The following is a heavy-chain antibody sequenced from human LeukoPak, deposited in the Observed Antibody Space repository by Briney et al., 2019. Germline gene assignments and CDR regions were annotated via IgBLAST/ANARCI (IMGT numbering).Heavy chain of an antibody. CDR3: ARSYYYYYMDV. V-gene: IGHV4-59*08. Sequence: SETLSLTCTASGGSMSSYYWSWIRQPPGKGLEWIGYIYYSGSTDYNPSLKSRVTISVDTSKNQFSLRLSSVTAADTAVYYCARSYYYYYMDVWGKGTTVTVSS. CDR1: GGSMSSYY. J-gene: IGHJ6*03. CDR2: IYYSGST.